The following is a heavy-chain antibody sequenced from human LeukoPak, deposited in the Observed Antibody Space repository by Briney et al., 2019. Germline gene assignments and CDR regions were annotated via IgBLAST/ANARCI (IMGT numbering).Heavy chain of an antibody. Sequence: PSETLSLTCAVYGGSFSGYYWSWIRQPPGKGLEWIGEINHSGSTNYNPSLKSRVTISVDTSKNQFSLKLSSVTAADTAVYYCARVELKQQLANYYYGMDVWGQGTTVTVSS. CDR2: INHSGST. D-gene: IGHD6-13*01. V-gene: IGHV4-34*01. CDR1: GGSFSGYY. J-gene: IGHJ6*02. CDR3: ARVELKQQLANYYYGMDV.